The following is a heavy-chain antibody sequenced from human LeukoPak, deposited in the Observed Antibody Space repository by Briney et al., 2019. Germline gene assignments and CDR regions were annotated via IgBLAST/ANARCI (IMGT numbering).Heavy chain of an antibody. CDR3: AKASAVAGNYYYYYMDV. CDR1: GFTFSSYG. J-gene: IGHJ6*03. V-gene: IGHV3-30*02. CDR2: IRYDGSNK. D-gene: IGHD6-19*01. Sequence: QPGGSLRLSCAASGFTFSSYGMHWVRQAPGKGLEWVAFIRYDGSNKYYADSVKGRFTISRDNSKNTLYLQMNSLRAEDTAVYYCAKASAVAGNYYYYYMDVWGKGTTVTISS.